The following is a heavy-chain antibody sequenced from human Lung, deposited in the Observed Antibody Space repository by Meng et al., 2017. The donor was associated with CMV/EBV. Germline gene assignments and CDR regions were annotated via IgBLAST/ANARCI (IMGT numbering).Heavy chain of an antibody. CDR1: GYTFTNYG. D-gene: IGHD1-26*01. CDR3: ARVEVGITSGDY. CDR2: INAYNGDT. V-gene: IGHV1-18*01. Sequence: QFSLVQSGAEVKMPGASVKVSCKGSGYTFTNYGITWVRQAPGQGLEWMGWINAYNGDTNYAQTLQGRVTMTTDTSTSTAYMELRSLRSDDTAVYYCARVEVGITSGDYWGQGTLVTVSS. J-gene: IGHJ4*02.